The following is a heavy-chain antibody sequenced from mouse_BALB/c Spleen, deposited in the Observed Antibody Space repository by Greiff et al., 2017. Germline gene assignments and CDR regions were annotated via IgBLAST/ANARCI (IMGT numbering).Heavy chain of an antibody. CDR2: IYPGSGST. D-gene: IGHD2-2*01. CDR1: GYNFTSYW. Sequence: QVQLQQPGAELVKPGPSVKLSCKASGYNFTSYWINWVKLRPGQGLEWIGDIYPGSGSTNYNEKFKSKATLTVDTSSSTAYMQLSSLASEDSALYYCARDDGYDVWFAYWGQGTLVTVSA. CDR3: ARDDGYDVWFAY. V-gene: IGHV1-55*01. J-gene: IGHJ3*01.